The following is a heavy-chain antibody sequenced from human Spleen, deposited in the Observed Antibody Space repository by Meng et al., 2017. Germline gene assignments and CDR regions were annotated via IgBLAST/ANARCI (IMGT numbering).Heavy chain of an antibody. J-gene: IGHJ4*02. CDR2: IYYSGST. Sequence: SETLSLTCTVSGGSISSNSHYWGWIRQPPGKGLEWIGSIYYSGSTYYNPSLKSRVTISVDTSKNQFSLKLSSVTAADTAVYYCARTSLSSGWYSRYFDYWGQGTLVTVSS. D-gene: IGHD6-19*01. V-gene: IGHV4-39*07. CDR3: ARTSLSSGWYSRYFDY. CDR1: GGSISSNSHY.